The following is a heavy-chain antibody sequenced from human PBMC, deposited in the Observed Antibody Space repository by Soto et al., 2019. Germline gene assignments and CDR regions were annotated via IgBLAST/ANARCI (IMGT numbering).Heavy chain of an antibody. CDR1: AFTFNNFP. Sequence: GSLRLSCVASAFTFNNFPMHWVRQAPGKGLQWLASITTTSTYKYYADSVKGRFSISRDNAKNSLYLELTNLRSEDTAVYYCAREKCSSTSCNHGMDVWGLGTTVTVSS. CDR2: ITTTSTYK. V-gene: IGHV3-21*01. D-gene: IGHD2-2*01. J-gene: IGHJ6*02. CDR3: AREKCSSTSCNHGMDV.